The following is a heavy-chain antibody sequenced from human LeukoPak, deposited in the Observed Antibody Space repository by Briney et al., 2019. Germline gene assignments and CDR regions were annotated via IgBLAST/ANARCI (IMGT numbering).Heavy chain of an antibody. CDR3: ARVRERWLQNDAFDI. D-gene: IGHD5-24*01. V-gene: IGHV4-4*07. Sequence: SETLSLTCTVSGGSISSYYWTWIRQPAGKGLEWIGRIYTTGSTNYNPSLKSRVTISVDTSKNQFSLKLSSVTAADTAVYYCARVRERWLQNDAFDIWGQGTMVTVSS. J-gene: IGHJ3*02. CDR2: IYTTGST. CDR1: GGSISSYY.